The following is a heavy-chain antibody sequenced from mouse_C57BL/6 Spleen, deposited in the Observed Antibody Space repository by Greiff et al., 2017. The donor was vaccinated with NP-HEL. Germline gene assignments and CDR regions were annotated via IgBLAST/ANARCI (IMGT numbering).Heavy chain of an antibody. J-gene: IGHJ1*03. CDR3: ARSAYYYGSSYVWYFEV. V-gene: IGHV1-55*01. D-gene: IGHD1-1*01. CDR2: IYPGSGST. Sequence: QVQLQQPGAELVKPGASVKMSCKASGYTFTSYWITWVKQRPGQGLEWIGDIYPGSGSTNYNEKFKSKATLTVDKSSSTAYMQLSSLTSEDSAVYYCARSAYYYGSSYVWYFEVWGTGTTVTVSS. CDR1: GYTFTSYW.